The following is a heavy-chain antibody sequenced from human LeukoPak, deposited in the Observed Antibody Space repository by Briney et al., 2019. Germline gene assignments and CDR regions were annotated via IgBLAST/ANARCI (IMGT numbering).Heavy chain of an antibody. D-gene: IGHD2-2*01. J-gene: IGHJ3*02. Sequence: ASVKVSCKASDYTFTNYGISWVRQAPGQGLEWMGWISAYNGKTYYAQKFQGRVTVTTDTSTSTAYMDLRGLRSDDTAVYYCARDKGLVPAEQTAFDIWGQGAMVTVSS. CDR1: DYTFTNYG. CDR2: ISAYNGKT. CDR3: ARDKGLVPAEQTAFDI. V-gene: IGHV1-18*01.